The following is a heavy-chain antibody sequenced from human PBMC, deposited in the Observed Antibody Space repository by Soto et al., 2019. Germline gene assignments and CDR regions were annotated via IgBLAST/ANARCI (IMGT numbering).Heavy chain of an antibody. D-gene: IGHD5-12*01. V-gene: IGHV4-30-2*01. CDR1: GGSISSGGYS. Sequence: QLQLQESGSGLVKPSQTLSLTCAVSGGSISSGGYSWSWIRQPPGKGLEWIGYIYHSGSTYYNPTRKRGVAISADRSKNQFSRKLSSVAAADTAVYYWAAGGGLPRYYWGQGTLVTVSS. J-gene: IGHJ4*02. CDR3: AAGGGLPRYY. CDR2: IYHSGST.